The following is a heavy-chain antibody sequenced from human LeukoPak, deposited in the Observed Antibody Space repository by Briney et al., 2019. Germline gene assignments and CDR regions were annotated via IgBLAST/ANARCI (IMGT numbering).Heavy chain of an antibody. CDR1: GFTFSSYA. CDR3: AKGPTAHDAFDI. CDR2: ISGSGGST. Sequence: GGSLRLSCAASGFTFSSYAMSWVRQAPGKGREWVSAISGSGGSTYYADSVKGRFTISRDNSKNTLYLQMDSLRAEDTSVYYCAKGPTAHDAFDIWGQGTMVTVSS. V-gene: IGHV3-23*01. D-gene: IGHD4-17*01. J-gene: IGHJ3*02.